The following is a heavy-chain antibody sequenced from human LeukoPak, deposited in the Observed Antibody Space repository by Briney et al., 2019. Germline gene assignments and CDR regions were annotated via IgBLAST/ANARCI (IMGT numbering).Heavy chain of an antibody. V-gene: IGHV4-31*03. Sequence: SETLSLTCTDSGGSISSGGYYWSWIRQHPGKGLEWIGYIYYSGSTYYNPSLKSRVTISVDTSKNQFSLKLSSVTAADTAVYYCARGGIVGAPTDYWGQGTLVTVSS. D-gene: IGHD1-26*01. J-gene: IGHJ4*02. CDR1: GGSISSGGYY. CDR2: IYYSGST. CDR3: ARGGIVGAPTDY.